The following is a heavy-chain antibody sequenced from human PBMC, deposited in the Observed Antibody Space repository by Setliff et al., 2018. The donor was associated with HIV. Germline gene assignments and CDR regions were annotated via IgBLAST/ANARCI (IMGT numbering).Heavy chain of an antibody. CDR3: ARDWPSSTAAGDC. V-gene: IGHV3-7*01. CDR1: GFAFSDFS. Sequence: GGSLRLSCAASGFAFSDFSMSWVRQAPGKGLEWVAKIKNDGSEKYYVDSVEGRFTISRDNAKNSLYLEMNSLTVEDTALYCCARDWPSSTAAGDCWGQGTLVIVSS. D-gene: IGHD6-6*01. J-gene: IGHJ4*02. CDR2: IKNDGSEK.